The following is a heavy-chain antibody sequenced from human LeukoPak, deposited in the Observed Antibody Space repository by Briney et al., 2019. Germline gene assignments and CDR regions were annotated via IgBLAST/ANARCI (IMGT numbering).Heavy chain of an antibody. CDR3: ARAWSYHDY. J-gene: IGHJ4*02. Sequence: SETLSLTCTVSGDSISNFYWSWIRQPPGKGLEWIGYMAYSGSANYNPSLKSRVTLSVDTSKNQFSLRLSSVTAADTAVYYCARAWSYHDYWGQGTLVTASS. V-gene: IGHV4-59*01. CDR2: MAYSGSA. D-gene: IGHD3-10*01. CDR1: GDSISNFY.